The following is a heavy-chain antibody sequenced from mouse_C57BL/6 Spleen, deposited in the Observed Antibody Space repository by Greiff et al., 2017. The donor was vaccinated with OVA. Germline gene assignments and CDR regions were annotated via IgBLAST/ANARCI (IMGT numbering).Heavy chain of an antibody. D-gene: IGHD2-1*01. Sequence: EVQLQQSGPVLVKPGASVKMSCKASGYTFTDYYMNWVKQSHGKSLEWIGVINPYNGGTSYNQKFKGKATLTVDKSSSTAYMQLNSLTSEDSAVYYCARGGGYGNYYFDYWGQGTTLTVSS. J-gene: IGHJ2*01. V-gene: IGHV1-19*01. CDR1: GYTFTDYY. CDR2: INPYNGGT. CDR3: ARGGGYGNYYFDY.